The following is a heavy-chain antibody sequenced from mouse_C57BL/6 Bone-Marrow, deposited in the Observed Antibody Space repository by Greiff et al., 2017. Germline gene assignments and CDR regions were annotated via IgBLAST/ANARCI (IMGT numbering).Heavy chain of an antibody. Sequence: VQLQQSGAELARPGASVKMSCKASGYTFTSYTLHWVKQRPGQGLEWIGYINPSSGYTKSNKKFTDKATLTADQSSSTAYMQLSSLTSGDSAVYYCARGYYFDYWGQGTTLTVSS. J-gene: IGHJ2*01. CDR2: INPSSGYT. CDR1: GYTFTSYT. V-gene: IGHV1-4*01. CDR3: ARGYYFDY.